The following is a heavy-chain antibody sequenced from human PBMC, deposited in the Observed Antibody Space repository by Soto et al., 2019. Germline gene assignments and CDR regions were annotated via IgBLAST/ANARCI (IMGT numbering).Heavy chain of an antibody. CDR2: IYYSGST. Sequence: SETLSLTCTVSGGSVSSGSYYWSWIRQPPGKGLEWIGYIYYSGSTNYNPSLKSRVTISVDTSKNQFSLKLSSVTAADTAVYYCARVNVGRGYSYGFDYWGQGTLVTVS. V-gene: IGHV4-61*01. J-gene: IGHJ4*02. CDR3: ARVNVGRGYSYGFDY. CDR1: GGSVSSGSYY. D-gene: IGHD5-18*01.